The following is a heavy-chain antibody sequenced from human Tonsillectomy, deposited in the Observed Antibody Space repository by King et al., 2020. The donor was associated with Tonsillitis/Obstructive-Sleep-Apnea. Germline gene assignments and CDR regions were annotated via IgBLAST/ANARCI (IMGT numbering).Heavy chain of an antibody. D-gene: IGHD1-26*01. V-gene: IGHV4-61*01. CDR1: GGSVSSGSYY. J-gene: IGHJ4*02. CDR3: ARRRVGSAYYFDY. CDR2: INNSGST. Sequence: VQLQESGPGLVKPSETLSLTCTVSGGSVSSGSYYWSWIRQPPGKGLGWIGYINNSGSTNYNPSLKSRVTISVDTSKNQFSLKLSSVTAADTAVYYCARRRVGSAYYFDYWGQGTLVTVSS.